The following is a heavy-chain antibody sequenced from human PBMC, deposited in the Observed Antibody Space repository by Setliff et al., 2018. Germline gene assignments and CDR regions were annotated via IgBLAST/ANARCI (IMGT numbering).Heavy chain of an antibody. V-gene: IGHV1-69*13. J-gene: IGHJ4*02. Sequence: ASVKVSCKASGGTFNTYAISWVRQAPGQGLEWMGGIIPIFGTTNYAQKFQGRVTITADESTSTAYMELSSLRSEDTAVYYCARDFLGIHIDRGNALDDYWGQGTLVTVSS. CDR3: ARDFLGIHIDRGNALDDY. D-gene: IGHD2-21*01. CDR2: IIPIFGTT. CDR1: GGTFNTYA.